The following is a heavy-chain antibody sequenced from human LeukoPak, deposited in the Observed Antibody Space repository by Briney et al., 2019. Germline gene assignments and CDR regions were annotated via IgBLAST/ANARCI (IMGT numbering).Heavy chain of an antibody. J-gene: IGHJ4*02. CDR2: INPNSGGT. D-gene: IGHD1-26*01. CDR1: GYTFTGYY. V-gene: IGHV1-2*02. CDR3: ARALVGATLGY. Sequence: ASVKVSCKASGYTFTGYYMHWVRQAPGQGLEWMGWINPNSGGTNYAQKFQGRVTMTRDTSTSTVYMELSSLRSEDTAVYYCARALVGATLGYWGQGTLVTVSS.